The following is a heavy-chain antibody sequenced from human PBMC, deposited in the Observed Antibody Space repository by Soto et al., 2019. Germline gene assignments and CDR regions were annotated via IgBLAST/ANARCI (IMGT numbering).Heavy chain of an antibody. CDR3: ARPGAPTDTVVYDF. CDR1: GYSFANYW. CDR2: IYPGDSET. J-gene: IGHJ4*02. V-gene: IGHV5-51*01. D-gene: IGHD5-18*01. Sequence: GESLKISCKASGYSFANYWIGWVCQKPGKGLEWMGVIYPGDSETTYSPSFEGQVIISVDRSRGTTFLEWSSLKASDTAMYYCARPGAPTDTVVYDFWGQGTQVTVSS.